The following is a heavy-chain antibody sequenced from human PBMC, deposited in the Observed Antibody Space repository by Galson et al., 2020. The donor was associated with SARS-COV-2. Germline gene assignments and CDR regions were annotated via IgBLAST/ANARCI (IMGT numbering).Heavy chain of an antibody. V-gene: IGHV4-39*01. CDR1: GGSISSSRYY. J-gene: IGHJ3*02. CDR2: INYSGTT. D-gene: IGHD2-21*02. Sequence: ETSDTLSLTCTVSGGSISSSRYYWGWIRQPTGQGRVWTGSINYSGTTYHNPTLKSRVTISVDTSKNQFALKLSAVTAADTAVYYCASVYGGGACSDAFDIWGKGTMVTVSS. CDR3: ASVYGGGACSDAFDI.